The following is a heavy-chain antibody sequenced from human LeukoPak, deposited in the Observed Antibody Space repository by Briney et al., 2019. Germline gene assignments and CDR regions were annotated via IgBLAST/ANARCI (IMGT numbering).Heavy chain of an antibody. CDR2: IKQDGSEK. V-gene: IGHV3-7*05. J-gene: IGHJ4*02. CDR3: AGTLTGYSGFDY. CDR1: GFIFSNYW. D-gene: IGHD3-9*01. Sequence: PGGSLRLSCSASGFIFSNYWMTWVRQAPGKGLEWVANIKQDGSEKYYVDSVKGRFTISRDNAKKSLYLQMNSLRAEDTAVYYCAGTLTGYSGFDYWGQGTLVTVSS.